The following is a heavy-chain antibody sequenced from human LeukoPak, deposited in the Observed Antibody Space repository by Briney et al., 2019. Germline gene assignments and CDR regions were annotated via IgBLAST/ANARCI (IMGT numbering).Heavy chain of an antibody. Sequence: GASVKVSCKASGYTFTSYGISWVRQAPGQGLEWMGWINPNSGGTNYAQKFQGRVTMTRDTSISTAYMELSRLRSDDTAVYYCARDRGGAGDPDYWGQGTLVTVSS. D-gene: IGHD7-27*01. V-gene: IGHV1-2*02. CDR3: ARDRGGAGDPDY. J-gene: IGHJ4*02. CDR1: GYTFTSYG. CDR2: INPNSGGT.